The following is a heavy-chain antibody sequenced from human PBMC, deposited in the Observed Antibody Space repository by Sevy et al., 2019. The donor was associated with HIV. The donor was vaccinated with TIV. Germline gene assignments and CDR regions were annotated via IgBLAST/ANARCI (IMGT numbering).Heavy chain of an antibody. J-gene: IGHJ4*02. Sequence: GGSLRLSCAASGFLFSSYGINWVRQAPGKGLEWVAVIWYDGSTKYYAESVKGRFTISRDNCNNTLYLQMNSLRAEDTAVYYCARESGYSYGYFDLWGQGTLVTVSS. D-gene: IGHD5-18*01. CDR1: GFLFSSYG. V-gene: IGHV3-33*01. CDR3: ARESGYSYGYFDL. CDR2: IWYDGSTK.